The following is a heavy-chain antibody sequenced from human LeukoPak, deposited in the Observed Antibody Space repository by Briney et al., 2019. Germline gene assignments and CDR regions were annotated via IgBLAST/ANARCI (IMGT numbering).Heavy chain of an antibody. CDR1: GFTFSSYA. CDR3: AKRFCSGDNCYSSGDNWFDP. V-gene: IGHV3-23*01. Sequence: GGSLRLSCAASGFTFSSYAMDWVRQAPGKGLEWVSVISGSGDRTYYADSVKGRFAISRDSSKNTLYLQMNNLRAEDTAVYYCAKRFCSGDNCYSSGDNWFDPWGQGTLVTVSS. CDR2: ISGSGDRT. J-gene: IGHJ5*02. D-gene: IGHD2-15*01.